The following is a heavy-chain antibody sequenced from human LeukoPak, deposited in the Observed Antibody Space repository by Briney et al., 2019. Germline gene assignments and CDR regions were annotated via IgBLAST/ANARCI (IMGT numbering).Heavy chain of an antibody. CDR3: ARQVTGTDDY. Sequence: SETLSLTCTVSGGSISSSNYYWGWIRQPPGKGLEWIANVYYSGTTYYNPSLKSRVTMSVDTSKNQFSLKLSSMTAADTAIYYCARQVTGTDDYWGQRTLVTVSS. CDR2: VYYSGTT. CDR1: GGSISSSNYY. J-gene: IGHJ4*02. D-gene: IGHD2-21*02. V-gene: IGHV4-39*01.